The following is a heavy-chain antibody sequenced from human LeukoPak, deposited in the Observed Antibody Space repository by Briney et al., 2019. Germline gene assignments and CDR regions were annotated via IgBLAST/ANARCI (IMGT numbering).Heavy chain of an antibody. J-gene: IGHJ4*02. Sequence: SETLSLTCTVSDDSISSYYWSWIRQPPGKGLEWIGYIYYSGSTNYNPSLKSRVTISVDTSKNQFSLKLSSVTAADTAVYYCARALRIPIGYYFDYWGQGTLVTVSS. CDR2: IYYSGST. D-gene: IGHD2-21*01. CDR3: ARALRIPIGYYFDY. CDR1: DDSISSYY. V-gene: IGHV4-59*01.